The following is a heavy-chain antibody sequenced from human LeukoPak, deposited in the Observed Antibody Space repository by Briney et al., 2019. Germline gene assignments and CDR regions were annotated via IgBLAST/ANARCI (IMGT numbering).Heavy chain of an antibody. CDR1: GVTVSSNY. V-gene: IGHV3-53*01. D-gene: IGHD3-3*02. Sequence: PGGSLRLSCAASGVTVSSNYMSWVPQAPGKGRGWGSIIYSCGNTYYADSVKGRFTISRDNPKNTLYLQMNSLRAEDTAVYYCARGLLASGDYWGQGTLVTVSS. J-gene: IGHJ4*02. CDR2: IYSCGNT. CDR3: ARGLLASGDY.